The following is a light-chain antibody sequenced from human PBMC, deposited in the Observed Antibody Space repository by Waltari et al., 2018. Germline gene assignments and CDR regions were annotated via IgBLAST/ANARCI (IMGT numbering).Light chain of an antibody. J-gene: IGKJ1*01. CDR3: QKYVNLPST. Sequence: EIVLTQSPGTLSLSPGERATLSCRASQSVSKYLAWYQQRPGQAPRLLIYDASIRATGIPDRLSGSGSGTDFSLTISRLEPEDFAVYYCQKYVNLPSTFGQGTKVEIK. CDR1: QSVSKY. CDR2: DAS. V-gene: IGKV3-20*01.